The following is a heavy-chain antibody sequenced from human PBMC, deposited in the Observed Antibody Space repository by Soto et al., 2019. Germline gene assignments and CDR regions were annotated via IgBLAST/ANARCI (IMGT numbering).Heavy chain of an antibody. J-gene: IGHJ4*02. CDR3: SRSLGS. V-gene: IGHV3-7*01. CDR1: GFTFSSFW. Sequence: GGSLKICCASSGFTFSSFWMDWVRQPPGKGLEWVANINPDGSEKHYVDSVKGRFTISRDNAKNSLYLQMSSLTAEDSALYYCSRSLGSWGQGTWLTVSS. CDR2: INPDGSEK.